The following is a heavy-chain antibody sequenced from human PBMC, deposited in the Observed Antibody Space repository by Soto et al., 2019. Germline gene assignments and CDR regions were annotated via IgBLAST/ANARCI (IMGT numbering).Heavy chain of an antibody. V-gene: IGHV3-21*01. J-gene: IGHJ3*02. CDR3: ARDQGVGATTMFDAFDI. Sequence: PGESLKISCTFTFGDFNMNWVRQAPGKGLEWVSSISSTATYIHSADSVKGRFTISRDNSKNTLYLQMNSLRAEDTAPYYCARDQGVGATTMFDAFDIWGQGTMVTVSS. CDR1: TFGDFN. D-gene: IGHD1-26*01. CDR2: ISSTATYI.